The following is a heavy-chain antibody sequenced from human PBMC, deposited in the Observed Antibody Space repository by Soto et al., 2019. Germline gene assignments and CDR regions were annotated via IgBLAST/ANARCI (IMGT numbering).Heavy chain of an antibody. J-gene: IGHJ4*02. D-gene: IGHD2-2*01. Sequence: ASVKVSCKASGYTFTNYAVHWVRQAPGQRLEWTGWINAGNGNTRYSQKFQGRVTITRDTPARTVYMELSSLRSDDTAVYYCARDGDIVVVPAATDYFDYWGQGTLVTVSS. CDR3: ARDGDIVVVPAATDYFDY. V-gene: IGHV1-3*01. CDR2: INAGNGNT. CDR1: GYTFTNYA.